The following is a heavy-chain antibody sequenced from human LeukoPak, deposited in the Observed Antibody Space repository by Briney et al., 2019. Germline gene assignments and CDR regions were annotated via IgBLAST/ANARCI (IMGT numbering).Heavy chain of an antibody. V-gene: IGHV1-46*03. Sequence: ASLKVSCKASGYMFTSYNMQWVRQAPGQGLEWMGMVSSSGANTKYAQKFRGRVTMTSDTSTSTVYMELSSLISDDTAVYYCARDQHYATDYWGQGTLVTVRS. J-gene: IGHJ4*02. CDR3: ARDQHYATDY. CDR2: VSSSGANT. D-gene: IGHD2-2*01. CDR1: GYMFTSYN.